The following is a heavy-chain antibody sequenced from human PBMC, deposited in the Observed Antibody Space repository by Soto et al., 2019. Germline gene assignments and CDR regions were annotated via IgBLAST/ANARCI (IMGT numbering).Heavy chain of an antibody. CDR1: GYSFSFYW. CDR2: MYPDDSDI. Sequence: RGESLKISCKASGYSFSFYWIGWVRQMPGKGLEWMAIMYPDDSDIRYSPSFEAPVTISADKSTSTAFLQWSSLKASDTAMYYCATAYVYDFENSNYYRDAFDIWGQGTLVTVSS. D-gene: IGHD3-22*01. CDR3: ATAYVYDFENSNYYRDAFDI. J-gene: IGHJ3*02. V-gene: IGHV5-51*01.